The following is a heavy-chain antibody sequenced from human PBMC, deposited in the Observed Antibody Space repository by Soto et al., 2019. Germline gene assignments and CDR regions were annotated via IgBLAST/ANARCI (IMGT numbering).Heavy chain of an antibody. J-gene: IGHJ4*02. Sequence: SRTSAVSEGSQSSSFWGSFQKPTGMALEWIGEINHLGSTKYNPSLKSRVTMSVDTSNNQFSLSVSSVAAADTAVYYCARHYNRNYGLYYFDFRGLGAPVTVSS. V-gene: IGHV4-34*01. CDR2: INHLGST. CDR1: EGSQSSSF. D-gene: IGHD1-7*01. CDR3: ARHYNRNYGLYYFDF.